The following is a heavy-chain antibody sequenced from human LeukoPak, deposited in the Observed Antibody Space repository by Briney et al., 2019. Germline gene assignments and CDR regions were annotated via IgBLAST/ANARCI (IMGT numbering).Heavy chain of an antibody. J-gene: IGHJ4*02. D-gene: IGHD6-19*01. CDR1: GGSFSGYY. Sequence: SETLSLTCAVYGGSFSGYYWSWIRQPPGKGLEWIGEINHSGSTNYNPSLKSRVTISVDTSKNQFSLKLSPVTAADTAVYYCARGRGQWLVHVSARLLDYWGQGTLVTVSS. V-gene: IGHV4-34*01. CDR3: ARGRGQWLVHVSARLLDY. CDR2: INHSGST.